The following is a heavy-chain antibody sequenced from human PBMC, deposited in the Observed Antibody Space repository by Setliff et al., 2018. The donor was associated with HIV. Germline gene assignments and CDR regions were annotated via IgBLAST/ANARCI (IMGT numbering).Heavy chain of an antibody. Sequence: GGSLRLSCAASGFTFDDYTMHWVRQAPGKAPEWVSLISWDGYNTYYADSVQGRFTISRDNSKSTVYLQMNSVTPEDSAMYYCARDSLVAAMGASAFDIWGHGTMVTVSS. CDR3: ARDSLVAAMGASAFDI. D-gene: IGHD5-12*01. CDR1: GFTFDDYT. V-gene: IGHV3-43*01. J-gene: IGHJ3*02. CDR2: ISWDGYNT.